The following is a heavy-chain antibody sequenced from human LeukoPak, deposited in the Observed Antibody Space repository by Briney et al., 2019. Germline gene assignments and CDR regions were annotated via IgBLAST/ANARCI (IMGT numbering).Heavy chain of an antibody. D-gene: IGHD3-3*01. V-gene: IGHV3-30*02. Sequence: PGGSLRLSCAASGFTFSSYGMHWVRQAPGKGLEWVAFIRYDGSNKYYADSVKGRFAISRDNSKNTLYLQMNSLRAEDTAVYYCAPTRDMGGVYYFDYWGQGTLVTVSS. J-gene: IGHJ4*02. CDR1: GFTFSSYG. CDR3: APTRDMGGVYYFDY. CDR2: IRYDGSNK.